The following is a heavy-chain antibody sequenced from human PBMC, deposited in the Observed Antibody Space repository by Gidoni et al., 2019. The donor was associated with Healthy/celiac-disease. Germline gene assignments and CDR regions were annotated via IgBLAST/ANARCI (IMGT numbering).Heavy chain of an antibody. Sequence: QVQLVQSGAEVTKPGASVTVSCKASGYTFTSYGISWVRPAPGQGLEWMGWISAYNGNTNYAQKLQGRVTMPTDTATSTAYMELRSLRSDDTAVYYCARDSDGDYFDYWGQGTLVTVSS. CDR1: GYTFTSYG. CDR2: ISAYNGNT. D-gene: IGHD4-17*01. V-gene: IGHV1-18*01. J-gene: IGHJ4*02. CDR3: ARDSDGDYFDY.